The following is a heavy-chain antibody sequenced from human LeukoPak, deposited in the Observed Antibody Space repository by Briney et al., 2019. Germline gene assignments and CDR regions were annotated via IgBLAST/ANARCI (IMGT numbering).Heavy chain of an antibody. CDR2: IYTRGST. D-gene: IGHD6-25*01. V-gene: IGHV4-4*07. CDR3: AARAKNAAALDY. CDR1: GGSISSYY. J-gene: IGHJ4*02. Sequence: SEALSLTCTVSGGSISSYYWNWIRQPAGKGLEWIGRIYTRGSTNYNPSLMSRVTMSVDTSKNQFSLKLSSVTAADTAVYYCAARAKNAAALDYWGQGTLVIVSS.